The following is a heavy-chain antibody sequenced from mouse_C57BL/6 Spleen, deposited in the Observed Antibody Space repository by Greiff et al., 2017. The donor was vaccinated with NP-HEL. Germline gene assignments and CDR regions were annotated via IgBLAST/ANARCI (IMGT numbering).Heavy chain of an antibody. CDR2: IYPGDGDT. V-gene: IGHV1-82*01. CDR3: ARGDYGNPGFAY. J-gene: IGHJ3*01. D-gene: IGHD2-1*01. Sequence: QVHVKQSGPELVKPGASVKISCKASGYAFSSSWMNWVKQRPGRGLEGFGRIYPGDGDTNYNGQFKGQATLTADKSSSTAYMQLSSLTSEDSAVYFCARGDYGNPGFAYWGQGTLVTVSA. CDR1: GYAFSSSW.